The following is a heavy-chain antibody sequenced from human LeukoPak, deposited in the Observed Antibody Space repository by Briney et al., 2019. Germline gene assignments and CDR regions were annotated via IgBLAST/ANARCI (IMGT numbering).Heavy chain of an antibody. CDR3: ARVLDYYDSSGYLTAYYFDY. Sequence: SETLSLTCAVYGGSFSGYYWSWIRQPPGKGLEWIGEINHSGSTNYNPSLKSRVTISVDTSKNQFSLKLGSVTAADTAVYYCARVLDYYDSSGYLTAYYFDYWGQGTLVTVSS. D-gene: IGHD3-22*01. J-gene: IGHJ4*02. V-gene: IGHV4-34*01. CDR1: GGSFSGYY. CDR2: INHSGST.